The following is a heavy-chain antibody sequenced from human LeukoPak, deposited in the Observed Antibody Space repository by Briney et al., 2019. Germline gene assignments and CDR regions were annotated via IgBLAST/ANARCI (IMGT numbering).Heavy chain of an antibody. J-gene: IGHJ3*02. CDR1: GYTFTSYY. D-gene: IGHD5-12*01. Sequence: GASVKVSCKASGYTFTSYYMHWVRQAPGQGLEWMGIINPSGGSTSYAQKFQGRVTMTEDTSTDTAYVELSSLRSEDTAVYYCATESYRGYVDIVADAFDIWGQGTMVTVSS. CDR2: INPSGGST. CDR3: ATESYRGYVDIVADAFDI. V-gene: IGHV1-46*01.